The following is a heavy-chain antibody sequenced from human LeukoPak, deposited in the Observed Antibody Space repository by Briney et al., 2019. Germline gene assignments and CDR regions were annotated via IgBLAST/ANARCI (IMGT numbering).Heavy chain of an antibody. V-gene: IGHV1-8*01. CDR3: ARGRYYYDSSGYYYGGDFDY. D-gene: IGHD3-22*01. CDR1: GYTFTSYD. Sequence: ASVKVSCKASGYTFTSYDINWVRQATGQGLEWMGWMNPNSGNTGYAQTFQGRVTMTRNTSISTAYMELSSLRSEDTAVYYRARGRYYYDSSGYYYGGDFDYWGQGTLVTVSS. CDR2: MNPNSGNT. J-gene: IGHJ4*02.